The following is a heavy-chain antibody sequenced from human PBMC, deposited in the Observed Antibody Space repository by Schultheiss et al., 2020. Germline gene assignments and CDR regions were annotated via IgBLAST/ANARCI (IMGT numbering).Heavy chain of an antibody. J-gene: IGHJ4*02. CDR2: ISSSSSTI. Sequence: GESLKISCAASGFTFSSYSMNWVRQAPGKGLEWVSYISSSSSTIYYADSVKGRFTISRDNAKNSLYLQMNSLRAEDTAVYYCARDNMVAIHYYFDYWGQGTLVNVSS. V-gene: IGHV3-48*04. CDR1: GFTFSSYS. CDR3: ARDNMVAIHYYFDY. D-gene: IGHD2-15*01.